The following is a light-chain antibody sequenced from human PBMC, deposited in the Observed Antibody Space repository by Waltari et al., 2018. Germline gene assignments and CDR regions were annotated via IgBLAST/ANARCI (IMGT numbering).Light chain of an antibody. V-gene: IGKV1-33*01. Sequence: DIQMTQSPSSLSTSVGDRVTITCQASQDITYRLNWYQQKPGKAPKLLIYDASNLEIGIPSRFNGSVAGTDLTYTSGNVQAEDIATYYGLQYDKLPPNPFGQGTRLGIK. J-gene: IGKJ5*01. CDR2: DAS. CDR1: QDITYR. CDR3: LQYDKLPPNP.